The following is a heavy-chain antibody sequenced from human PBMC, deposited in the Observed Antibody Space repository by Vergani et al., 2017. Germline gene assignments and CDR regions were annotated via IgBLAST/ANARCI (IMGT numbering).Heavy chain of an antibody. CDR1: GYTFSNYY. J-gene: IGHJ4*02. CDR3: ARVDYGILTGYRY. CDR2: INPSGGHT. Sequence: QVQVVQSGAEVKKSGASVKVSCKTSGYTFSNYYMHWVRQAPGQGLEWMGIINPSGGHTNYAQKFQGIVTMTRDTSTITVYMELSSLRSEDTAIYYCARVDYGILTGYRYWGQGTLVTVSA. D-gene: IGHD3-9*01. V-gene: IGHV1-46*03.